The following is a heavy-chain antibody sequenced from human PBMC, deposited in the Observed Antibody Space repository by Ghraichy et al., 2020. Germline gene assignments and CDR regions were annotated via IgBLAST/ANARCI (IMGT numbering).Heavy chain of an antibody. D-gene: IGHD2-21*02. V-gene: IGHV4-59*01. Sequence: SETLSLTCSVSGGSIGDDYWSWIRQPPGKGLEWIGYIYYSGSTNKNPSLKSRITISVDKSKNQFSLTLSSVTAADTAVYYCARVYCSGACYSSDLFDPWGQGTLVTVSS. J-gene: IGHJ5*02. CDR1: GGSIGDDY. CDR3: ARVYCSGACYSSDLFDP. CDR2: IYYSGST.